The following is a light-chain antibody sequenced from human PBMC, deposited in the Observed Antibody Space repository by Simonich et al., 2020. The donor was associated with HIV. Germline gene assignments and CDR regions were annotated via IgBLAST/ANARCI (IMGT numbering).Light chain of an antibody. CDR2: DVT. CDR1: GSDVGPYND. Sequence: QSALTQPPSVSGSPGQSITISCTGTGSDVGPYNDVSWYQQYPGKAPKLMNYDVTKRPSGISNRFSGSNSGNTASLTISGLQAEDEADYYCSSYTNNSGVFGGGTKLTVL. J-gene: IGLJ3*02. V-gene: IGLV2-14*01. CDR3: SSYTNNSGV.